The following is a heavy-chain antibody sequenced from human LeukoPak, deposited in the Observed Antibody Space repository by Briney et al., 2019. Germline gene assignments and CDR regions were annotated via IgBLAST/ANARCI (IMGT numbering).Heavy chain of an antibody. D-gene: IGHD3-3*01. V-gene: IGHV3-74*01. J-gene: IGHJ4*02. CDR1: GFTFSNYW. CDR3: VSGSLQSGYNFDY. Sequence: GGSLRLSCAASGFTFSNYWMHWIRQVPGKGLVWVSHIKYDGSTTNYADSVKGRFTISRDNAKNTLYLQMNSLRAEDTAVYYCVSGSLQSGYNFDYWGQGALVTVSS. CDR2: IKYDGSTT.